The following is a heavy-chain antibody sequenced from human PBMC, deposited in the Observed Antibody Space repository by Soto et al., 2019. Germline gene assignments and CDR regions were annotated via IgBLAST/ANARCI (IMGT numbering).Heavy chain of an antibody. CDR1: GFTFSSYA. D-gene: IGHD3-10*01. Sequence: GSLRLSCAASGFTFSSYAMHWVRQAPGKGLEWVAVISYDGSNKYYADSVKGRFTISRDNSKNTLYLQMNSLRAEDTAVYYCARGPYYYGSGTPFDYWGQGTLVTVSS. V-gene: IGHV3-30-3*01. J-gene: IGHJ4*02. CDR3: ARGPYYYGSGTPFDY. CDR2: ISYDGSNK.